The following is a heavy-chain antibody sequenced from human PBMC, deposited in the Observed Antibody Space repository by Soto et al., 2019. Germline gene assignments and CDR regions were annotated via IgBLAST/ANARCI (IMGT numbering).Heavy chain of an antibody. CDR1: GFTFSSYS. V-gene: IGHV3-21*01. CDR3: AGDQVQQEPAREFDY. CDR2: ISSSSSYI. D-gene: IGHD1-1*01. J-gene: IGHJ4*02. Sequence: EVQLVESGGGLVKPGGSLRLSCAASGFTFSSYSMNWVRQAPGKGLEWVSSISSSSSYIYYADSVKGRFTISRDNAKNSLYLQMNSMTAEDTAVYYCAGDQVQQEPAREFDYWGQGTLVTVSS.